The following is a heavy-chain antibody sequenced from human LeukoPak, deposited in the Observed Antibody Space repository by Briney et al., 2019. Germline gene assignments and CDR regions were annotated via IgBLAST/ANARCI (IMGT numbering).Heavy chain of an antibody. D-gene: IGHD3-22*01. V-gene: IGHV1-69*04. CDR2: IIPILGIA. J-gene: IGHJ4*02. CDR3: ARSYYDSSGYFDY. CDR1: GGTFSSYA. Sequence: SVKVSCKASGGTFSSYAISWVRQAPGQGLEWMGRIIPILGIANYAQKFQGRVTITADRSTSTAYMELSSLRSEDTAVYYCARSYYDSSGYFDYWGQGTLVTVSS.